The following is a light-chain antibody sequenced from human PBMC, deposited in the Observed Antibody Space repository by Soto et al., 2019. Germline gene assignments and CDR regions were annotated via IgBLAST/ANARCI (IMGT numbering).Light chain of an antibody. CDR3: QQRSNCPRLT. J-gene: IGKJ4*01. CDR1: QSVSSY. Sequence: EIVLTHSRATLSLSPGDRATLSCRASQSVSSYLAWYQQKPGQAPRLLIYDASNRATGIPARFSGSGSGTGVSRTMGGLEPEDFAFYYCQQRSNCPRLTGGGGTKVDIK. V-gene: IGKV3-11*01. CDR2: DAS.